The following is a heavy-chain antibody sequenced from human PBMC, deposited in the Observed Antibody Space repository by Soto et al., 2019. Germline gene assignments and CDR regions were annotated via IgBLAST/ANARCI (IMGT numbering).Heavy chain of an antibody. V-gene: IGHV1-69*01. CDR3: ARAVRGVRASYYYYYYGMDV. CDR2: IIPIFGTA. CDR1: GGTFSSYA. D-gene: IGHD3-10*01. Sequence: QVQLVQSGAEVKKPGSSVKVSCKASGGTFSSYAISWVRQAPEQGLEWMGGIIPIFGTANYAQKFQGRVTITADESTSTAYMELSSLRSEDTAVYYCARAVRGVRASYYYYYYGMDVWGQGTTVTVSS. J-gene: IGHJ6*02.